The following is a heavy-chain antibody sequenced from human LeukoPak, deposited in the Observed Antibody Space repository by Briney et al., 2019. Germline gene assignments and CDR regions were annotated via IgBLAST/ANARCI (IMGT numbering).Heavy chain of an antibody. D-gene: IGHD6-6*01. CDR3: GRVIAAAIDY. CDR2: INLDGSER. J-gene: IGHJ4*02. CDR1: GFTFSGHS. V-gene: IGHV3-7*01. Sequence: GGSLRLSCAAPGFTFSGHSMTWVRQAPRKGQDWAANINLDGSERFYVDFVKGRLTISRDNADNSKYLQMNSLRAEDTAVYYCGRVIAAAIDYWGQGTLVTVSS.